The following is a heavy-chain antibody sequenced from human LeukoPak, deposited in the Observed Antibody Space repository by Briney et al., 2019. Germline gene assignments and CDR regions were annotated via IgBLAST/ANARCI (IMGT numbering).Heavy chain of an antibody. Sequence: GGSLRLSCAASGFTFSSYAMSWVRQAPGKGLEWVSAISGSGGSTYYADSVKGRFTISRDNSKNTLYLQMNSLRAEDTAVYYCAKDHRIYCSSASSPPFDYWGQGTLVTVSS. J-gene: IGHJ4*02. CDR2: ISGSGGST. CDR3: AKDHRIYCSSASSPPFDY. CDR1: GFTFSSYA. V-gene: IGHV3-23*01. D-gene: IGHD2-2*01.